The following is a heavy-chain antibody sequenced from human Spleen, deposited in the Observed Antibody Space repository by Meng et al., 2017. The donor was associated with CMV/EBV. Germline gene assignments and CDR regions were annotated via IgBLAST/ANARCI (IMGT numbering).Heavy chain of an antibody. CDR2: IHHSGSS. D-gene: IGHD3-10*01. J-gene: IGHJ3*02. CDR3: ARFPGARNAFDI. Sequence: SETLSLTCTVSGGSIRAFYWSWTRQPPGKGLEWIGNIHHSGSSNYNPSLKSRVTISIDTSKNQFSLNLSSVTAADTALYYCARFPGARNAFDIWGQGTMVTVSS. CDR1: GGSIRAFY. V-gene: IGHV4-59*13.